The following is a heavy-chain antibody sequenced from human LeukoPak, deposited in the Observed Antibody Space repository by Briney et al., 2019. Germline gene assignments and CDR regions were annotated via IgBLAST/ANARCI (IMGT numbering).Heavy chain of an antibody. V-gene: IGHV4-39*01. J-gene: IGHJ4*02. CDR2: IYYSGST. D-gene: IGHD2-15*01. CDR3: ARGRGLAATGY. CDR1: GGSISSSSYY. Sequence: PSETLSLTCTVSGGSISSSSYYWGWIRQPPGKGLEWIGSIYYSGSTYYNPSLKSRVTISVDTSKNQFSLKLSSVTAADTAVHYCARGRGLAATGYWGQGTLVTVSS.